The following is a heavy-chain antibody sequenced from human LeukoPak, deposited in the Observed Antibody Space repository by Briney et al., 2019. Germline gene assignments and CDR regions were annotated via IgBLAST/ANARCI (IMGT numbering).Heavy chain of an antibody. V-gene: IGHV3-23*01. CDR3: ARGRLQVTF. CDR1: GFTFSSYA. Sequence: GGSLRLSCAASGFTFSSYAMNWVRQVPGKGLEWVSTISVSGDTTYYADSVRGRFTISRDNPKSTLYLQMNTLRAEDTAVYYCARGRLQVTFWGQGTQVAVSS. D-gene: IGHD4-23*01. J-gene: IGHJ4*02. CDR2: ISVSGDTT.